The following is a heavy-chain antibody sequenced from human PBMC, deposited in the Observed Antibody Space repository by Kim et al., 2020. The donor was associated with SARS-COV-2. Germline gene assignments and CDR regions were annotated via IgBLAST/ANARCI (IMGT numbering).Heavy chain of an antibody. Sequence: SETLSLTCTVSGGSISSSSYYWGWIRQPPGKGLEWIGSIYYSGSPSSTPPLKSRVTISVDTSKNQFSLKLSSVTAADTAVYYCARHGPFGWQLVYNWFDPWGQGTLVTVSS. D-gene: IGHD6-6*01. V-gene: IGHV4-39*01. J-gene: IGHJ5*02. CDR1: GGSISSSSYY. CDR2: IYYSGSP. CDR3: ARHGPFGWQLVYNWFDP.